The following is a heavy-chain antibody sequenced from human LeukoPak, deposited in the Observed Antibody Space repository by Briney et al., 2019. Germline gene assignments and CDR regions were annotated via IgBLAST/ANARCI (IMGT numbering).Heavy chain of an antibody. CDR2: ISGSGGST. CDR1: GFTFSSYA. J-gene: IGHJ4*02. V-gene: IGHV3-23*01. CDR3: AKEIYSGYDFKGQYYFDY. D-gene: IGHD5-12*01. Sequence: GGSLRLSCAASGFTFSSYAMSWVRQAPGEGLEWVSAISGSGGSTYYADSVKGRFTISRDNSKNTLYLQMNSLRAEDTAVYYCAKEIYSGYDFKGQYYFDYWGQGTLVTVSS.